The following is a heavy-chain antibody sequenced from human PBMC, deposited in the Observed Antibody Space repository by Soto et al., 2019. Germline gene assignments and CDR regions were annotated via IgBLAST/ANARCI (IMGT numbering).Heavy chain of an antibody. D-gene: IGHD3-22*01. J-gene: IGHJ3*02. Sequence: GGSLRLSCATSGFTFSDYYMSWIRQAPGKGLEWVSYISSSSSFTNYADSVKGRFTISRDNAKNSLYLQMNSLRAEDTAVYYCARAYYYDSSGYYGGAFDIWGQGTMVTVSS. CDR3: ARAYYYDSSGYYGGAFDI. CDR2: ISSSSSFT. V-gene: IGHV3-11*06. CDR1: GFTFSDYY.